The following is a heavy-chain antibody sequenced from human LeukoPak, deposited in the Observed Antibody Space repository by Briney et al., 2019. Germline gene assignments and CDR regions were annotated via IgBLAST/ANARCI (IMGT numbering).Heavy chain of an antibody. Sequence: GESLKISCKGSGYSFTSYWIAWVHQMPGKGLEWMGIIYPGDSDTRYSPSFQGQVTISADKSISTAYLQWSSLKASDTAMYYCARRARGSSTSSGQYYFDYWGQGTLVTVPS. D-gene: IGHD2-2*01. CDR3: ARRARGSSTSSGQYYFDY. CDR2: IYPGDSDT. CDR1: GYSFTSYW. V-gene: IGHV5-51*07. J-gene: IGHJ4*02.